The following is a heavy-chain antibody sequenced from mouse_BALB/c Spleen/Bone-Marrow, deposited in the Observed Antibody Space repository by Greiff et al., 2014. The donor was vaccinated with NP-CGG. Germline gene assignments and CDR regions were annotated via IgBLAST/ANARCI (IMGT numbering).Heavy chain of an antibody. J-gene: IGHJ4*01. CDR1: GFTFSSFG. CDR3: ARSTYVGYYAIDY. CDR2: ISSDSSTI. Sequence: EVQLVESGGGLVQPGGSRKLSCAASGFTFSSFGIHWVRQAPEKGLGWVAYISSDSSTIYYADTVKGRFTISRDNPKNTLFLQITSLRSEDTDMYYCARSTYVGYYAIDYWGPGTSVTVSS. D-gene: IGHD5-1*01. V-gene: IGHV5-17*02.